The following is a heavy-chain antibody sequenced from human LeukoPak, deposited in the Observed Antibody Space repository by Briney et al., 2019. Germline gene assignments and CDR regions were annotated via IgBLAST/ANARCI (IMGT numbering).Heavy chain of an antibody. D-gene: IGHD3-10*01. CDR3: ARGFTMVRGPYGWFDP. V-gene: IGHV4-4*07. Sequence: SETLSLTCTVSGGSISSYYWSWIRQPAGKGLEWIGRIYTSGSTNYNPALKSRVTMSVDTSKNQFSLKLSSVTAADTAVYYCARGFTMVRGPYGWFDPWGQGTPVTVSS. CDR1: GGSISSYY. J-gene: IGHJ5*02. CDR2: IYTSGST.